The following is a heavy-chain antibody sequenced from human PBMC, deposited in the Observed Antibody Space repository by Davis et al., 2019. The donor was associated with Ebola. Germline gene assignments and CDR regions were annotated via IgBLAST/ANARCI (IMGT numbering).Heavy chain of an antibody. Sequence: PGGSLRLSCAASGFTFSSYGMNWVRQAPGKGLEWLSYISSSSSTLYYADSVKGRFTISRDNAKNSLFLQMNSLRAEDTAVYYCARDGDTIMIPFGGVYYGMDVWGQGTTVTVSS. CDR2: ISSSSSTL. V-gene: IGHV3-48*01. CDR1: GFTFSSYG. J-gene: IGHJ6*02. CDR3: ARDGDTIMIPFGGVYYGMDV. D-gene: IGHD3-16*01.